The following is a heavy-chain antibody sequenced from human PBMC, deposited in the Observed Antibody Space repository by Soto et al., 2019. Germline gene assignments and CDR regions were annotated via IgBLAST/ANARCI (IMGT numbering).Heavy chain of an antibody. V-gene: IGHV3-30*18. CDR2: ISYDGRNN. D-gene: IGHD1-26*01. CDR3: AKDVVVGATPGLGDYYYYYGMDV. Sequence: QVQLVESGGGVVQPGRSLRLSCAASGFTFSSYGMHWVRQAPGKGLEWVAVISYDGRNNYYADSVKGRFTISRDNSKYTLYLQMNSLRAEDTAVYYCAKDVVVGATPGLGDYYYYYGMDVWGQGTTVTVSS. J-gene: IGHJ6*02. CDR1: GFTFSSYG.